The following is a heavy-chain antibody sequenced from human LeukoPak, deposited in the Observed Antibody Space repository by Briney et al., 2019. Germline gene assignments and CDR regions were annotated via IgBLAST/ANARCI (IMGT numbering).Heavy chain of an antibody. V-gene: IGHV3-74*01. J-gene: IGHJ4*02. CDR2: INSDGSST. Sequence: PGGSLRLSCAASGFTFSSYWMHWVRQAPGKGLVWVSRINSDGSSTSYADSVKGRFTISRDNAKNTLYLQMNSLRAEDTAVYYCARDPPPERKDCSSTSCYAEDYFDYWGQGTLVTVSS. CDR1: GFTFSSYW. CDR3: ARDPPPERKDCSSTSCYAEDYFDY. D-gene: IGHD2-2*01.